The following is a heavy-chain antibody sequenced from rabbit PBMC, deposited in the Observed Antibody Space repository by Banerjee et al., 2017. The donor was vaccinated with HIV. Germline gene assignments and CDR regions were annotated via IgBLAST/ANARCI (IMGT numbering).Heavy chain of an antibody. V-gene: IGHV1S7*01. D-gene: IGHD7-1*01. CDR3: TRDFTGVIGWNFNL. CDR1: GFDFSNYY. CDR2: IDPVFDST. J-gene: IGHJ4*01. Sequence: QLKESGGGLVQPGGSLTLSCKASGFDFSNYYMTWVRQAPGKGLEWIGYIDPVFDSTYYASWVNGRFTISSHNAQNTLYLQLNSLTAADTATYFCTRDFTGVIGWNFNLWGPGTLVTVS.